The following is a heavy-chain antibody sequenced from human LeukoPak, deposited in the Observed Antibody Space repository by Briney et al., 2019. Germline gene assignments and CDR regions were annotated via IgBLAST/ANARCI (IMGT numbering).Heavy chain of an antibody. CDR3: ASDYYCSSTSCRAAEYFQH. Sequence: PSETLSLTCAVYGGSFSGYYWSWIRQPPGKGLEWIGEINHSGSTNYNPSLKSRVTISVDTSKNQFSLKLSSVTAADTAVYYCASDYYCSSTSCRAAEYFQHRGQGTLVTVSS. CDR1: GGSFSGYY. V-gene: IGHV4-34*01. D-gene: IGHD2-2*01. CDR2: INHSGST. J-gene: IGHJ1*01.